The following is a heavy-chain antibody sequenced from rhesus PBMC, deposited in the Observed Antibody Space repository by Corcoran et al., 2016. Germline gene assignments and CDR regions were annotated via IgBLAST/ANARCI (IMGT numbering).Heavy chain of an antibody. CDR1: GGSISDSYR. J-gene: IGHJ5-1*01. V-gene: IGHV4S10*01. Sequence: QVQLQESGPGVVKPSETLSLTCAVSGGSISDSYRWSWIRQPPGKGLEWIGYTYGRGKRTLYPPTRNSRVTISKDTSKNQFSLTLSSVTAADTAVYYCARAPPANFWSGYYSGRFDVWGPGVLVTVSS. D-gene: IGHD3-3*01. CDR3: ARAPPANFWSGYYSGRFDV. CDR2: TYGRGKRT.